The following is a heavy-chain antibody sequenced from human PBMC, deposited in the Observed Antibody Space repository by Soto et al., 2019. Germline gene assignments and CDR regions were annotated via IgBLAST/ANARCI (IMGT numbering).Heavy chain of an antibody. CDR1: GFTFSSYA. V-gene: IGHV3-23*01. Sequence: GGSLRLSCAASGFTFSSYAMSWVRQSPGKGLEWVSAISGSGGSTYYADSVKGRFTISRDNSKNTLYLQMNSLRAEDTAVYYCAKEEAYSSSWYYYYGMDVWGQGTTVTVSS. J-gene: IGHJ6*02. CDR3: AKEEAYSSSWYYYYGMDV. D-gene: IGHD6-13*01. CDR2: ISGSGGST.